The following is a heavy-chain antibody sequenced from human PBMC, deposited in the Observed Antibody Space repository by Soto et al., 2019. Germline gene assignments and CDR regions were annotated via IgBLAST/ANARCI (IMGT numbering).Heavy chain of an antibody. CDR1: GYTFTSDY. J-gene: IGHJ6*02. CDR3: ARVLGQLAPYYYGMDV. CDR2: INPSGGST. Sequence: ASVKVSCKASGYTFTSDYMHWLLQAPGQGLEWMVIINPSGGSTSYAQKFQGRVTMTRDTSTSTVYMELSSLRSEDTAVYYCARVLGQLAPYYYGMDVWGQGTTVTVSS. D-gene: IGHD6-6*01. V-gene: IGHV1-46*01.